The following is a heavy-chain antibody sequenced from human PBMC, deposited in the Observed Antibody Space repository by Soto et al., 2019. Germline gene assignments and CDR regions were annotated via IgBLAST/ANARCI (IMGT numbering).Heavy chain of an antibody. CDR2: ISSNGGST. D-gene: IGHD6-13*01. CDR3: AKIIEAAGTGY. J-gene: IGHJ4*02. Sequence: GGSLRLSCAASGFTFSSSAMSWVRQAPGKGLEWVSSISSNGGSTYYADSVKGRFTISRDNSKNTLYLQMNSLRAEDTAVYYCAKIIEAAGTGYWGQGTLVTVSS. CDR1: GFTFSSSA. V-gene: IGHV3-23*01.